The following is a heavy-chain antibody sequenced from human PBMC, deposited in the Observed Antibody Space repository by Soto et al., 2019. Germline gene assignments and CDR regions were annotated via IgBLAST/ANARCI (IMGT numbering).Heavy chain of an antibody. J-gene: IGHJ4*02. CDR1: GFTLSNYE. D-gene: IGHD5-12*01. V-gene: IGHV3-48*03. CDR2: ISSRGDTI. CDR3: ARALLVATINPGY. Sequence: EVQLVESGGGLVQPGGSLRLSCATSGFTLSNYEMNWVRQAPGKGLEWVSYISSRGDTIYYADSVKGRFTISRDNAKNSLYLQMNSLRAEDTAVYYCARALLVATINPGYWGQGTLVTVSS.